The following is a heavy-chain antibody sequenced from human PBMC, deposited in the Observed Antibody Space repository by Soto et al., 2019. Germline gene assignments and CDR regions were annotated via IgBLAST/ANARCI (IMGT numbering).Heavy chain of an antibody. Sequence: ASVKVSCKASGYTFTSYDINWVRQATGQGLEWMGWMNPNSGNTGCAQKFQGRVTMTRNTSISRAYMELSSLRSEDTAVYYCARSGGGYIYGYIAYYSGMDVWGQGTTVTVYS. J-gene: IGHJ6*02. V-gene: IGHV1-8*01. CDR1: GYTFTSYD. D-gene: IGHD5-18*01. CDR2: MNPNSGNT. CDR3: ARSGGGYIYGYIAYYSGMDV.